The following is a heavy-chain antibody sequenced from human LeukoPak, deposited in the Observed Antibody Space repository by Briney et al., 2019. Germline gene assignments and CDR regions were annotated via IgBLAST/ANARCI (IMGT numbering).Heavy chain of an antibody. J-gene: IGHJ4*02. D-gene: IGHD3-22*01. Sequence: GGSLRLSCAASGFTFSSYSMNWVHQAPGKGLEWVSSISSSSSYIYYADSVKGRFTISRDNAKNSLYLQMNSLRAEDTAVYYCARAKRYYDSSGSSSYYFDYWGQGTLVTVSS. CDR1: GFTFSSYS. V-gene: IGHV3-21*01. CDR2: ISSSSSYI. CDR3: ARAKRYYDSSGSSSYYFDY.